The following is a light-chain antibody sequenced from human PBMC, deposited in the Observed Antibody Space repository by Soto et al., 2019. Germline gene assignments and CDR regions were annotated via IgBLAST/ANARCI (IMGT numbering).Light chain of an antibody. Sequence: QSALTQPASVSGSPGQSITISCTGTSSDVSWYQQRPGKAPKLMIYENTRRPSGVSNRFSGSKSGSTASLTISGLQAEDEADYYGCSYVGSYVFGIGTKLTVL. V-gene: IGLV2-23*01. CDR1: SSDV. CDR2: ENT. CDR3: CSYVGSYV. J-gene: IGLJ1*01.